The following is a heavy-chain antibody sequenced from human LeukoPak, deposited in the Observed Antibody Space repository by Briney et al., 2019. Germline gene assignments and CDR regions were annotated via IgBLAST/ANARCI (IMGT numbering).Heavy chain of an antibody. CDR2: ISSNGGST. V-gene: IGHV3-64*01. J-gene: IGHJ4*02. CDR3: ARSYGSGSYYKRSPYYFDY. Sequence: GGSLRLSCAASGFTFSSYDMHWVRQAPGKGLEYVSAISSNGGSTYYANSVKGRFTISRDNSKNTLYLQMGSLRAEDMAVYYCARSYGSGSYYKRSPYYFDYWGQGTLVTVSS. D-gene: IGHD3-10*01. CDR1: GFTFSSYD.